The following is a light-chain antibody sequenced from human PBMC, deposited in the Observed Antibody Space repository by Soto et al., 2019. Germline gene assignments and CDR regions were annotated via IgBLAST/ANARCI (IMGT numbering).Light chain of an antibody. Sequence: QSALTQPPSASGSPGQSVTISCTGTSSDVGGYNYVSWYQHHPGKAPRLMIYEVSKRPSGVPDRFSGSKSGNTASLTVSGLQGEDEGDYYCSSYTGSNNHVVFGGGTQLTVL. J-gene: IGLJ2*01. CDR3: SSYTGSNNHVV. CDR1: SSDVGGYNY. CDR2: EVS. V-gene: IGLV2-8*01.